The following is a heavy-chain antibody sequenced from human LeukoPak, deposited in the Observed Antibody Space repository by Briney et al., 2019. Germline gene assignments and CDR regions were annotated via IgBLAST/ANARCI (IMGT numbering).Heavy chain of an antibody. J-gene: IGHJ4*02. V-gene: IGHV3-23*01. CDR2: ISGSVGST. Sequence: VGSLKLCCAASGFTFSNYVMSWVRQAPGKGLEWVSAISGSVGSTSYADSVKGRFTISRDNSKNTLYLHMNSLRAEDTAVYYCAKDGRWLQSPFDYWGQGTLVTVSS. CDR1: GFTFSNYV. CDR3: AKDGRWLQSPFDY. D-gene: IGHD5-24*01.